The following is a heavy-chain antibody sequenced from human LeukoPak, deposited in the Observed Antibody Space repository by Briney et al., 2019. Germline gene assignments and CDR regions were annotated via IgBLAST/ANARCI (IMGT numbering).Heavy chain of an antibody. CDR3: GKRDYDSSGNPTGDRF. D-gene: IGHD3-22*01. V-gene: IGHV3-23*01. CDR1: GFTLIDYG. J-gene: IGHJ4*02. CDR2: ISGRGIST. Sequence: GGSLTLFCSASGFTLIDYGMTWVRQAAGEGLEWVSGISGRGISTYYADSVKGRFTISRDNSKNMLFLQMNNLRAEDTAIYYCGKRDYDSSGNPTGDRFWGQGTLVTVSS.